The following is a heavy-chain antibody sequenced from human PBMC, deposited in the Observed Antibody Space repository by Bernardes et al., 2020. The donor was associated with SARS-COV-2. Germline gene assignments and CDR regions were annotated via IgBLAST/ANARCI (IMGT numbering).Heavy chain of an antibody. CDR3: AKRRVEWELLHYFDA. CDR1: GFTFSTYT. Sequence: GGSLRLSCEASGFTFSTYTMNWVRQAPGKGLEWVSTITDSGVSTYYADSVKGRFTISRDNSKDRLYLQMNSLRAEDTAVYFCAKRRVEWELLHYFDAWGQGTLVTVSS. V-gene: IGHV3-23*01. CDR2: ITDSGVST. D-gene: IGHD1-26*01. J-gene: IGHJ4*02.